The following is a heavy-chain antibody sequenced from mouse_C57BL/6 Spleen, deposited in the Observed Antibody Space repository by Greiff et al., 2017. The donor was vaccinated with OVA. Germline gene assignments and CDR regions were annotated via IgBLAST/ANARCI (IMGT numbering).Heavy chain of an antibody. CDR3: ARGDYYGSSPAWFAY. Sequence: EVKLVESGPGMVKPSQSLSLTCTVTGYSITSGYDWHWIRHFPGNKLEWMGYISYSGNTNYNPSLKSRISITHDTSKNHFFLKLNSVTTEDTATYYCARGDYYGSSPAWFAYWGQGTLVTVSA. CDR2: ISYSGNT. V-gene: IGHV3-1*01. J-gene: IGHJ3*01. CDR1: GYSITSGYD. D-gene: IGHD1-1*01.